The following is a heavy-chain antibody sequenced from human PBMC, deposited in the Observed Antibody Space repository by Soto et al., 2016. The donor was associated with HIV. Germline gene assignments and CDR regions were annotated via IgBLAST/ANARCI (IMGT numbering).Heavy chain of an antibody. CDR2: IYGGGST. CDR3: ALGRFQYI. Sequence: EMQLVESGGDLAQPGGSLRLSCVVSGSTVNSDYMSWVRQPPGKGLEWVSLIYGGGSTSYADSVKGRFTISRDKSKSTVYLQMNSLRVEDTAVYYCALGRFQYIWGQGTLVTVSS. D-gene: IGHD3-3*01. V-gene: IGHV3-66*01. J-gene: IGHJ1*01. CDR1: GSTVNSDY.